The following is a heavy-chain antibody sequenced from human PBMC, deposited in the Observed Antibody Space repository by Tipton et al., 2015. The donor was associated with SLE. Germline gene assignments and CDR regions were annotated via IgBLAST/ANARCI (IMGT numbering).Heavy chain of an antibody. CDR3: ARHDTNYGRNWFDP. CDR1: GASISNYY. D-gene: IGHD2-8*01. J-gene: IGHJ5*02. V-gene: IGHV4-39*01. Sequence: TLSLTCSVSGASISNYYWDWLRQPPGKGPEWIGRITNNGNTYYIPSLQSRVTMSVDTSKNHFSLKLSSVTAADTAVYYCARHDTNYGRNWFDPWGQGTLVTVSS. CDR2: ITNNGNT.